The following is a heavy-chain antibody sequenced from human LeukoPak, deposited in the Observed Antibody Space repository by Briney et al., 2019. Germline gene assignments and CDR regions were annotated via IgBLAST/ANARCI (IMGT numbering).Heavy chain of an antibody. V-gene: IGHV4-59*01. CDR1: GASISRFY. CDR2: LSYSGGT. J-gene: IGHJ6*02. Sequence: SETLSLTCSVSGASISRFYWVWVRQTPGSGLEWIGYLSYSGGTKYNPSLKNRVSTSVDTSRNQFSLKLTSVTAADTAVYYCARYERIGSCTGGACYYGLDVWGQGTTVTVS. D-gene: IGHD2-8*02. CDR3: ARYERIGSCTGGACYYGLDV.